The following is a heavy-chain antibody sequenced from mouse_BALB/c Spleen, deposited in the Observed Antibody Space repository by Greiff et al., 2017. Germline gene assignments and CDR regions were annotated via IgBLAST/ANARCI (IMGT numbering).Heavy chain of an antibody. CDR1: GFNIKDYY. J-gene: IGHJ4*01. V-gene: IGHV14-4*02. D-gene: IGHD1-1*01. Sequence: EVQLQQSGAELVRPGASVKFSCTASGFNIKDYYMHWVKQRPEQGLEWIGWIDPENGDTEYDPKFQGKATMTADTSSNTAYLQLSSLTSEDTAVYYYIYGSSAMDYWGQGTSVTVSS. CDR3: IYGSSAMDY. CDR2: IDPENGDT.